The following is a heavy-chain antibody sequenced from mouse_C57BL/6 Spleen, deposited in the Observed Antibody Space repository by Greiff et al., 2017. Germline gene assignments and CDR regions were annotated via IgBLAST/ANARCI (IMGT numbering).Heavy chain of an antibody. D-gene: IGHD1-1*01. J-gene: IGHJ2*01. CDR3: ARSGLDYYGSPHLNC. CDR2: INPYNGDT. Sequence: EVQLQQSGPELVKPGDSVKISCKASGYSFTGYFMNWVMQSHGKSLEWIGRINPYNGDTFYNQKFKGKATLTVDKSSSTAHMELRSLTSEDSAVYYCARSGLDYYGSPHLNCWGQGTTLTVSS. CDR1: GYSFTGYF. V-gene: IGHV1-20*01.